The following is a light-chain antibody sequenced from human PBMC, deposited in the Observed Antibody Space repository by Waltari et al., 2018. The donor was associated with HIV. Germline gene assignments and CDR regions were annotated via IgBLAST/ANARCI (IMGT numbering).Light chain of an antibody. CDR1: QSVSNY. V-gene: IGKV3-11*01. CDR2: DAF. J-gene: IGKJ5*01. CDR3: QQRSNWPPIT. Sequence: EIVLTQSPATLSLSPGERATLSCRASQSVSNYLAWYQQKSGQAPRLLIYDAFKRATGIPARFSGSGSGTDFTLTISSLEPEDFAVYYCQQRSNWPPITFGQGTRLEIK.